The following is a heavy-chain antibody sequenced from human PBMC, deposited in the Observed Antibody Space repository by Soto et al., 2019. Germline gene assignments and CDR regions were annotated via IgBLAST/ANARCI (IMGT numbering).Heavy chain of an antibody. J-gene: IGHJ6*02. CDR1: GLIFSDYH. V-gene: IGHV3-72*01. CDR2: IRRKANSYTT. D-gene: IGHD6-19*01. Sequence: EVQLVESGGGLVQPGGSLRLSCAASGLIFSDYHMDWVRQAPGKGLEWVGRIRRKANSYTTEYAASVKGRFTISRNDSKNTMYIKMNSLKSEDTAVYYCAMLGGWSGGSSGMDVWGQGTTVTVSS. CDR3: AMLGGWSGGSSGMDV.